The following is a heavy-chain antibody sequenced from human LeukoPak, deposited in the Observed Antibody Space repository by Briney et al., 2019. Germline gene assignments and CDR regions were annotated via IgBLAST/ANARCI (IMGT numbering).Heavy chain of an antibody. CDR1: GFTVSSNY. J-gene: IGHJ4*02. Sequence: PGGSLRLSCAASGFTVSSNYMSWARQAPGKGLEWVSVIYSGGSTYYADSVKGRFTISRDNSKNTLYLQMNSLRAEDTAVYYCARVVVVRDEDYWGQGTLVTVSS. CDR2: IYSGGST. CDR3: ARVVVVRDEDY. V-gene: IGHV3-66*01. D-gene: IGHD2-21*01.